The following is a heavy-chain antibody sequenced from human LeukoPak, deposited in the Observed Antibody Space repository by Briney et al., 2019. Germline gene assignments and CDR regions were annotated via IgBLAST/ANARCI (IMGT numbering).Heavy chain of an antibody. Sequence: GASVKVSCKVSGYTLTELSMHWVRQAPGKGLEWMGGFDPEDGETIYAQKFQGRVTMTEDTSTDTAYMELRSLRSDDTAAYYCAMYSSSWYGWYWGQGTLVTVSS. D-gene: IGHD6-13*01. CDR2: FDPEDGET. J-gene: IGHJ4*02. CDR3: AMYSSSWYGWY. CDR1: GYTLTELS. V-gene: IGHV1-24*01.